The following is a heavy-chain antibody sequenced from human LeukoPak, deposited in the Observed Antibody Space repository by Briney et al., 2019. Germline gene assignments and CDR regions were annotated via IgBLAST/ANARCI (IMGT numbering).Heavy chain of an antibody. CDR2: MNPNSGNT. D-gene: IGHD3-3*01. CDR1: GYTFTSYD. J-gene: IGHJ6*03. Sequence: ASVKVSCKASGYTFTSYDINWVRQATGQGLEWMGWMNPNSGNTGYAQKFQGRVTITRNTSISTAYMELSSLRSEDTAVYYCARGPCRDFWSGYLPWYYYYYMDVWGKGTTVTVSS. V-gene: IGHV1-8*03. CDR3: ARGPCRDFWSGYLPWYYYYYMDV.